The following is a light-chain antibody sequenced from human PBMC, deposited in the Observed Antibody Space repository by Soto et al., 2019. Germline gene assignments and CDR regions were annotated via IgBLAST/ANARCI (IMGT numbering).Light chain of an antibody. Sequence: ETVWTQSPATLSLSPGERATLSCRASQSVSSYLAWYQQKPGQATRLLSYDASNSATGIPARFSGSGSRTDFTLTIISLKPDDFAFYYCQDEGNWPSSVGGGTKVQIK. J-gene: IGKJ4*01. CDR1: QSVSSY. CDR3: QDEGNWPSS. V-gene: IGKV3-11*01. CDR2: DAS.